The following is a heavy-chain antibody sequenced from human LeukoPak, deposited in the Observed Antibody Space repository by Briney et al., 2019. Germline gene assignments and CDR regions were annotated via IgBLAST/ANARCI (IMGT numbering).Heavy chain of an antibody. CDR2: IRYDGSNK. Sequence: GGSLRLSCAASGFTFSSYGMHWVRQAPGKGLEWVAFIRYDGSNKYYADSVKGRFTISRDNSKNTLYLQMNSLRAEDTAVYYCAKADGYNVGDAFDIWGQGTMVTVSS. CDR1: GFTFSSYG. D-gene: IGHD5-24*01. J-gene: IGHJ3*02. V-gene: IGHV3-30*02. CDR3: AKADGYNVGDAFDI.